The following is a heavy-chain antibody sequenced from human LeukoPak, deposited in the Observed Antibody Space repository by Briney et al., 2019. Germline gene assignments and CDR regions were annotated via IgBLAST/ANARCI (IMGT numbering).Heavy chain of an antibody. CDR1: GFTFSSHG. D-gene: IGHD6-13*01. CDR3: AKERGVGAGRTYLLLYYFDY. CDR2: IRYDGSNK. J-gene: IGHJ4*02. Sequence: GGSLRLSCAASGFTFSSHGMHWVRQAPGKGLEWVAFIRYDGSNKYYVDSVKGRFTISRDNSKNTLYLQMNSLRAEDTAVYYCAKERGVGAGRTYLLLYYFDYWGQGTLVTVSS. V-gene: IGHV3-30*02.